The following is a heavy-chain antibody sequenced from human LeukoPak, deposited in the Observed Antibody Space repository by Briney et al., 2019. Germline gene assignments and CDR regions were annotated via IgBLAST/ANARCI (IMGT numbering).Heavy chain of an antibody. J-gene: IGHJ3*02. CDR3: ARLDVLTGYYSSDAFDI. CDR2: INHSGST. Sequence: XXTLSLTCAVYGGSFSGYYWSWIRQPPGKGLEWIGEINHSGSTNYNPSLKSRVTISVDTSKNQISLKLSSVTAADTAVYYCARLDVLTGYYSSDAFDIWGQGTMVTVSS. D-gene: IGHD3-9*01. CDR1: GGSFSGYY. V-gene: IGHV4-34*01.